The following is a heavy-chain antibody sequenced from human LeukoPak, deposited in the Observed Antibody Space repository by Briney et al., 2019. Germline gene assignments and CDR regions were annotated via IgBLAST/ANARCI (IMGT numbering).Heavy chain of an antibody. Sequence: PGGSLRLSCSASGFSLSTYAMHWVRQAPGRGLEYVSAISSNGGSTYYADSVKGRFTTSRDNSKNTLFLQMSSLRAEDTAVYYCLKDACCSGGACYLDYWGQGTLVTVSS. J-gene: IGHJ4*02. CDR2: ISSNGGST. CDR1: GFSLSTYA. D-gene: IGHD2-15*01. CDR3: LKDACCSGGACYLDY. V-gene: IGHV3-64D*06.